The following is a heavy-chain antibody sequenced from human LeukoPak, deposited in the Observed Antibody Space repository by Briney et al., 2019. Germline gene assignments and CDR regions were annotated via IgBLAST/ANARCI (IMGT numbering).Heavy chain of an antibody. D-gene: IGHD1-1*01. CDR2: IYGSGRN. CDR3: AREGTSGTHLNWFDP. J-gene: IGHJ5*02. Sequence: PSETLSLTCTVSGGSISSYYWSWIRQPPGKGLEWIGHIYGSGRNNYNPSLKSRVNLSVDTSKNQFSLKLSSVTAADTAVYYCAREGTSGTHLNWFDPWGQGTLVTVSS. CDR1: GGSISSYY. V-gene: IGHV4-59*01.